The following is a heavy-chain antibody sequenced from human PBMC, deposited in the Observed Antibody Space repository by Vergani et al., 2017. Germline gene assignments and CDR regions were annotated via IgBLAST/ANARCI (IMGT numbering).Heavy chain of an antibody. CDR1: GYTFIHYD. CDR2: MSPNSGNT. D-gene: IGHD6-19*01. Sequence: QVQLVQSGAEVRKPGASVKVSCKASGYTFIHYDISWVRQASGQGLEWMGWMSPNSGNTGYAQKFQGRITMTRDTSITTAFMELSSLTYDDTAVYYCVGGSASNFDVWGQGTLVTVSS. V-gene: IGHV1-8*01. CDR3: VGGSASNFDV. J-gene: IGHJ4*02.